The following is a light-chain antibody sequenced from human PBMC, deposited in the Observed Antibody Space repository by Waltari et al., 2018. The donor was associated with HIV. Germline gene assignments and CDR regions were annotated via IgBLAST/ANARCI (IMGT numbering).Light chain of an antibody. Sequence: QVVLTQSPSASASLAASVTLHCTLSTALSSYAIACPTQQPEKGPRYLMKLKSDGSHTKGDGIPDRFSGSSSGAERYLTISSLQSEDEADYYCQTWDTGIRVFGFGTKVTVL. J-gene: IGLJ1*01. CDR2: LKSDGSH. CDR3: QTWDTGIRV. V-gene: IGLV4-69*02. CDR1: TALSSYA.